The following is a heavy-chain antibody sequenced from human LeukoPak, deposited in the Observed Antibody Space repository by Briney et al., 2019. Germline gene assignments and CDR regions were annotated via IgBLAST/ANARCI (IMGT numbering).Heavy chain of an antibody. CDR2: IYSGGST. V-gene: IGHV3-66*04. D-gene: IGHD4/OR15-4a*01. J-gene: IGHJ4*02. CDR3: ARRAGAYSHPYDY. Sequence: GGSLRLSCAASGFTFPTYAMTWVRQAPGKGLEWVSLIYSGGSTYYADSVKGRFTISRDNSKNTLYLQMNSLRAEDTAVYYCARRAGAYSHPYDYWGQGTLVTVSS. CDR1: GFTFPTYA.